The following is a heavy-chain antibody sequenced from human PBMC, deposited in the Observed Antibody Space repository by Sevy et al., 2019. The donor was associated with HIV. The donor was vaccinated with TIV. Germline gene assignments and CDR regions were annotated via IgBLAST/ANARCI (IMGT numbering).Heavy chain of an antibody. Sequence: GWSLRLSCAASGFTFSTYWMSWFRQAPGKGLEWVANINEDGTEKFYVDSVKGRFTMSRDNAKNSLYLQMNSLRAEDAAVYYCARDNATVSRRGLRYYYYGTDVWGQGTTVTVSS. V-gene: IGHV3-7*01. J-gene: IGHJ6*02. CDR3: ARDNATVSRRGLRYYYYGTDV. CDR1: GFTFSTYW. D-gene: IGHD2-2*01. CDR2: INEDGTEK.